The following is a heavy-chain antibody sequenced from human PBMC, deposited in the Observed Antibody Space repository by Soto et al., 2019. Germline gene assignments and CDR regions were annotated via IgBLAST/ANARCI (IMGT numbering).Heavy chain of an antibody. D-gene: IGHD1-26*01. J-gene: IGHJ4*02. Sequence: QVQLVQYGAEVRKPGASVKVSCKASGYTFTDYYMHWVRQAPGQGLEWMGWINPKTGGTNYVQKFQGRVTMTKDTSITPAYIEQSRLRSDDTAVYYCARDVVGSDYFDSWGQGTMVTVSS. CDR1: GYTFTDYY. CDR3: ARDVVGSDYFDS. V-gene: IGHV1-2*02. CDR2: INPKTGGT.